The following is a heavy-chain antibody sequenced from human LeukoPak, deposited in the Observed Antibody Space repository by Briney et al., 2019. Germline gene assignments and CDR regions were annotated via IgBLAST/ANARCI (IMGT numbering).Heavy chain of an antibody. J-gene: IGHJ4*02. V-gene: IGHV3-33*01. Sequence: PGGSLRLSRAASGFTFSSYGMHWVRQAPGKGLEWVAVIWYDGSNKYYADSVKGRFTISRDNSKNTLYQQMNSLRAEDTAVYYCARDNLGYFDWWGQGTLVTVSS. CDR2: IWYDGSNK. CDR3: ARDNLGYFDW. CDR1: GFTFSSYG.